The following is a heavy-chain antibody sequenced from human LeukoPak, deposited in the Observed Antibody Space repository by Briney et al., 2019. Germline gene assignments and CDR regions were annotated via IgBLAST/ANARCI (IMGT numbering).Heavy chain of an antibody. CDR1: GGTFSCYA. D-gene: IGHD2-15*01. CDR2: IIPIFGTA. CDR3: AACSGGSCYEFYP. J-gene: IGHJ5*02. V-gene: IGHV1-69*05. Sequence: SVKVSCKASGGTFSCYAISWVRQAPGQGLEWMGRIIPIFGTANYAQKFQGRVTITTDESTSTAYMELSSLRSEDTAVYYCAACSGGSCYEFYPWGQGTLVTVSS.